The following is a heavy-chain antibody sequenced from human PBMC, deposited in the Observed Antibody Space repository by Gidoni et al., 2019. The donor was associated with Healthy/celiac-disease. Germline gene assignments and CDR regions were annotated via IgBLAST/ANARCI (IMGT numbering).Heavy chain of an antibody. CDR1: GGSISSSSYY. CDR3: ASQTSGTSDAFDI. V-gene: IGHV4-39*01. J-gene: IGHJ3*02. CDR2: IYYSGST. Sequence: QLQLQESGPGLVKPSETLSLTCTVSGGSISSSSYYWGWIRQPPGNGLEWIGSIYYSGSTYYNPSLKSRVTISVDTSKNQFSLKLSSVTAADTAVYYCASQTSGTSDAFDIWGQGTMVTVSS. D-gene: IGHD1-26*01.